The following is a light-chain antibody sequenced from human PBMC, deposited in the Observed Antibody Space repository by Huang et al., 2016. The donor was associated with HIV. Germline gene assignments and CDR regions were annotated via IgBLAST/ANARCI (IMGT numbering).Light chain of an antibody. J-gene: IGKJ5*01. CDR3: QQSYGAWSS. CDR1: QSVGTY. Sequence: IQMTQSPTSLSASVGDRVFISCRTSQSVGTYLNWYQQKPCKAPKLLISSASTLHNGVPSRFSGGGSGTVFTLTIRGLQCDDFATYFCQQSYGAWSSFGPGTRL. CDR2: SAS. V-gene: IGKV1-39*01.